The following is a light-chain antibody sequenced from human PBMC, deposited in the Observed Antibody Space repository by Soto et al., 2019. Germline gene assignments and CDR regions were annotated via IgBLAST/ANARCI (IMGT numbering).Light chain of an antibody. J-gene: IGLJ3*02. Sequence: QSVLTQPPSVSGAPGQRVTISCTGSSSNIGADYDVHWYQQLPGTAPKLLIYGNSNRPSGVPDRFSGSKSGTSASLAITGLQDEDEADYYCQSYDSSLRAVVFGGGTKLTVL. V-gene: IGLV1-40*01. CDR3: QSYDSSLRAVV. CDR1: SSNIGADYD. CDR2: GNS.